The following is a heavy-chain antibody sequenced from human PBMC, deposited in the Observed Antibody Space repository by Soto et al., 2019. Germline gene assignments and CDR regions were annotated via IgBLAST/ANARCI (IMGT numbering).Heavy chain of an antibody. Sequence: ASVKVSCKASGYTFTSYGISWVRQAPGQGLEWMGWISAYNGKTNYAQKQQGRVTMTTDTSTSTAYMELRSLRSEDTAVYYCGRAVYYYANNYFDYWGQGTLVTVSS. CDR2: ISAYNGKT. V-gene: IGHV1-18*01. CDR3: GRAVYYYANNYFDY. J-gene: IGHJ4*02. CDR1: GYTFTSYG. D-gene: IGHD3-10*01.